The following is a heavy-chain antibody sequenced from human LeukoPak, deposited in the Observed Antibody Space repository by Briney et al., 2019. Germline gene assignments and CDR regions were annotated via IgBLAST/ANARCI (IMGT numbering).Heavy chain of an antibody. CDR1: GFTVSSNY. CDR3: ASLLNGGVAHWFDP. V-gene: IGHV3-53*01. D-gene: IGHD7-27*01. J-gene: IGHJ5*02. CDR2: IYSGGGA. Sequence: GGSLRLSCAASGFTVSSNYMSWVRRAPGKGLEYVSVIYSGGGAYYADSVKGRFTISRDNSKNTLYLQMNSLRAEDTAVYYCASLLNGGVAHWFDPWGQGTLVTVSS.